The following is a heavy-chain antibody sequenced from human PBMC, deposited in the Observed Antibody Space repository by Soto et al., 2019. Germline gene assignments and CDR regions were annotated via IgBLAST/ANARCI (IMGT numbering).Heavy chain of an antibody. CDR1: GGSFSCYY. V-gene: IGHV4-34*01. J-gene: IGHJ6*02. Sequence: SETLSLTCAVYGGSFSCYYWSWIRQPPGKGLEWIGEINHSGSTNYNPSLKSRVTISVDTSKNQFSLKLSSVTAADTAVYYCARRGSYGDYYYYYGMDVWGQGTTVTVSS. CDR3: ARRGSYGDYYYYYGMDV. CDR2: INHSGST. D-gene: IGHD4-17*01.